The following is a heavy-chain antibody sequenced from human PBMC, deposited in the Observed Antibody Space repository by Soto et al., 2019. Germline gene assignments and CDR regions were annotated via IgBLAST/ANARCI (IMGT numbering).Heavy chain of an antibody. J-gene: IGHJ4*02. Sequence: QVQLVESGGGVVQPGRSLRLSCAASGFTFSSYGMHWVRRAPGKGLEWGAVISYDGSNKYYADSVKGRFTMSRDNSKNTLYLQMNSLRADDTAVYYCAKDQDYSSGYYPHYWGQGTLVTVSS. D-gene: IGHD3-22*01. CDR2: ISYDGSNK. V-gene: IGHV3-30*18. CDR1: GFTFSSYG. CDR3: AKDQDYSSGYYPHY.